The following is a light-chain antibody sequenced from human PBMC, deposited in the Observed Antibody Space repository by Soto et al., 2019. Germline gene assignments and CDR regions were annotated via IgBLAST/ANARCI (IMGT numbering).Light chain of an antibody. CDR2: RNN. J-gene: IGLJ2*01. V-gene: IGLV1-47*01. CDR1: NSNIGTNT. Sequence: QSVLTQPPSASGTPGQRVTISCSGSNSNIGTNTVYWYHQLPGTAPKLVIYRNNQRPSGVPDRISGSKSGTSASLAISGLRSEDEADYYCAAWDDRLSGLVFGRGTKLTVL. CDR3: AAWDDRLSGLV.